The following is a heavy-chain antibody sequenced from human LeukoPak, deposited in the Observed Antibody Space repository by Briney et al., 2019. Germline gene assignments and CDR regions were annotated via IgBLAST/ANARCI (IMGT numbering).Heavy chain of an antibody. Sequence: PGGSLRLSCAASGFTFSSYGMHWVRQAPGKGLEWVAVIWYDGSNKYYADSVKGRFTIPRDNSKNTLYLQMNSLRAEDTAVYYCVKDPDPRYCSSTSCSPIWGQGTMVTVSS. V-gene: IGHV3-33*06. CDR3: VKDPDPRYCSSTSCSPI. J-gene: IGHJ3*02. CDR1: GFTFSSYG. CDR2: IWYDGSNK. D-gene: IGHD2-2*01.